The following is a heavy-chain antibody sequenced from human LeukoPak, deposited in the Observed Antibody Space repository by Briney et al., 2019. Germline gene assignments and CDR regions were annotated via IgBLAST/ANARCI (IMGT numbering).Heavy chain of an antibody. D-gene: IGHD3-22*01. CDR2: IKQDGSEK. CDR3: AREGFYYDSSGYYDFDY. CDR1: GFTFNSYA. Sequence: PGGSLRLSCAASGFTFNSYAMTWVRQAPGKGLEWVANIKQDGSEKYYVDSVKGRFTISRDNAKNSLYLQMNSLRAEDTAVYYCAREGFYYDSSGYYDFDYWGQGTLVTVSS. J-gene: IGHJ4*02. V-gene: IGHV3-7*05.